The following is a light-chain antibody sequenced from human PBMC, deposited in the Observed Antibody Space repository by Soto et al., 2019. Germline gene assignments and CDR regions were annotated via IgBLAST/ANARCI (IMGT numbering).Light chain of an antibody. CDR3: QKSYRTPRFT. Sequence: DIQMTQSPSSLSASVGDRVTITCRASQSISSYLNWYQQKPGKAPKLLIYAASSLQSGVPSRFSGSASGTDFTLTITSPQPEDFATCYCQKSYRTPRFTFGPGTKVDIK. V-gene: IGKV1-39*01. CDR1: QSISSY. CDR2: AAS. J-gene: IGKJ3*01.